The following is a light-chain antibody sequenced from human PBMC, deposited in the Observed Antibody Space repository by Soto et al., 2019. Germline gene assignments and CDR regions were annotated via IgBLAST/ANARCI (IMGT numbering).Light chain of an antibody. CDR2: GAS. J-gene: IGKJ2*01. CDR1: QSVTATY. CDR3: QQYRSSPLMYI. Sequence: ENVLTQSPGTLSLSPGERATLSCRASQSVTATYLAWYQQKPGQAPRLLIYGASSRATGIPDRFSGSGSGTDFTLTISRLEPEDFAVYYCQQYRSSPLMYIFGQGTKLEIK. V-gene: IGKV3-20*01.